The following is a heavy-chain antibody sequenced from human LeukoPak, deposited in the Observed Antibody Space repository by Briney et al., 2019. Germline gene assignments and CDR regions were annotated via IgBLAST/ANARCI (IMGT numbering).Heavy chain of an antibody. Sequence: SETLSLTCSVSGGSISSGGYYWSWIRQPPGKGLEWIGYIYYSGSTNYNPSLKSRVTISVDTSKNQFSLKLSSVTAADTAVYYCAARTRPLEMATIRFDLWGRGTLVTVSS. CDR2: IYYSGST. V-gene: IGHV4-61*08. J-gene: IGHJ2*01. CDR1: GGSISSGGYY. CDR3: AARTRPLEMATIRFDL. D-gene: IGHD5-24*01.